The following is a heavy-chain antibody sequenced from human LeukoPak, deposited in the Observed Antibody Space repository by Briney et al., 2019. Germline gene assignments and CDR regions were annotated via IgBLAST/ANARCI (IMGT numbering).Heavy chain of an antibody. V-gene: IGHV3-7*01. CDR1: GFTFSKYW. D-gene: IGHD6-19*01. CDR3: ARGASVVAGNDNAFDI. CDR2: MKPDGSEK. J-gene: IGHJ3*02. Sequence: SGGSLRLSCAASGFTFSKYWISWVRQAPGKGLDWVANMKPDGSEKYYVHSVKGRFTISRDNAKNSLYLQMNSLRADDTAVYYCARGASVVAGNDNAFDIWGQGTMVTVSS.